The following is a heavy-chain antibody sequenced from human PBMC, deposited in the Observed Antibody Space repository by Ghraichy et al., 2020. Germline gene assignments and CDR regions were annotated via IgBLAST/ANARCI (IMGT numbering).Heavy chain of an antibody. V-gene: IGHV3-23*01. CDR1: GFAFDNYA. CDR3: AKDKNAWSHSSGYFDY. CDR2: VTFSGGDT. Sequence: GGSLRLSCAASGFAFDNYALSWVRQAPGKGLEWVPAVTFSGGDTYDADSVKGRFTISRDNSKNTLYLQMTSLRVEDTAVYYCAKDKNAWSHSSGYFDYWGQGTLVTVSS. D-gene: IGHD6-6*01. J-gene: IGHJ4*02.